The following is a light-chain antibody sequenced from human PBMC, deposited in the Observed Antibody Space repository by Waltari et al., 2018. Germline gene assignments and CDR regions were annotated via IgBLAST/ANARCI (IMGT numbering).Light chain of an antibody. CDR2: DDT. Sequence: QSALTQPAAVSGSPGQTITISCPGTSSAVGSHNLVSWYQASPGKAPKLLIYDDTKRPSGSSDRFSGSKSGNTASLTISGLQAEDEADYYCCSYAGRRTLVFGGGTKVTVL. J-gene: IGLJ3*02. CDR1: SSAVGSHNL. CDR3: CSYAGRRTLV. V-gene: IGLV2-23*01.